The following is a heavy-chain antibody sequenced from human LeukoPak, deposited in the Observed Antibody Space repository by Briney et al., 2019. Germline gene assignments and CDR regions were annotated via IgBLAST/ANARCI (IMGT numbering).Heavy chain of an antibody. CDR1: GFTFNTYS. CDR3: ATYRQVLLPFES. D-gene: IGHD2-8*02. Sequence: GGSLRLSCAASGFTFNTYSMNWVRQAPGKGLEWISYISFSSRTIYYADSVKGRFTISRDNAENTLYLQMNSLRAEDTAIYYCATYRQVLLPFESWGQGTLVTVSS. V-gene: IGHV3-48*01. J-gene: IGHJ4*02. CDR2: ISFSSRTI.